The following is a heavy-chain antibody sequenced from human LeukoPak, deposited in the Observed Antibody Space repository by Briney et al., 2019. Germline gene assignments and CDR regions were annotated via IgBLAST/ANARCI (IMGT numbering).Heavy chain of an antibody. CDR1: GFTFNSYA. J-gene: IGHJ4*02. CDR2: ISYDGATT. Sequence: GGSLRLSCAASGFTFNSYAMHWVRQAPGKGLEWVAVISYDGATTYHIDSVKGRFTISRDNSKNTLYLQMNSLRAEDTAVYYCAKRPVIILCSGGSCYSGYFDYWGQGTLVTVSS. D-gene: IGHD2-15*01. CDR3: AKRPVIILCSGGSCYSGYFDY. V-gene: IGHV3-30-3*02.